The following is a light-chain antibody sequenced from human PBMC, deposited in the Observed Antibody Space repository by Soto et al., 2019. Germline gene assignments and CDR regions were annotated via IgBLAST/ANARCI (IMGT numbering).Light chain of an antibody. Sequence: DIVMTQSPDSLAVSLGERATINCKSSQSILHTSNNLTYLAWYQQKPGQAPRLLIYWASTRESGVPDRFSGSGSGTDFTLTISSLQAEDVAVYYCQQYYRTPEPTFGGGTKVEI. CDR2: WAS. V-gene: IGKV4-1*01. J-gene: IGKJ4*01. CDR1: QSILHTSNNLTY. CDR3: QQYYRTPEPT.